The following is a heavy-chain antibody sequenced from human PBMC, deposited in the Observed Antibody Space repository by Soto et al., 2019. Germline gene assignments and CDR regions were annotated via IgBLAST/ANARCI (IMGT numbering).Heavy chain of an antibody. Sequence: LSLSCAACGFTFSSYVMHWFRQAPGKGLEWVAVISYDGSSKYYADSLKCRFTIARDNSKKTLYRQMNSLIAEDTAVYYCAKDIYGSGSYYNLALHYHYGMDXWGQVTTLTVS. D-gene: IGHD3-10*01. J-gene: IGHJ6*02. CDR1: GFTFSSYV. CDR3: AKDIYGSGSYYNLALHYHYGMDX. CDR2: ISYDGSSK. V-gene: IGHV3-30*18.